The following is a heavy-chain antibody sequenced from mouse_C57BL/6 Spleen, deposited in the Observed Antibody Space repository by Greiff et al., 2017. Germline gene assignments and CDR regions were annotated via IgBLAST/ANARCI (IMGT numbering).Heavy chain of an antibody. V-gene: IGHV1-50*01. CDR3: SMGFSYGSSLFAY. J-gene: IGHJ3*01. CDR1: GYTFTSYW. Sequence: QVQLQQPGAELVKPGASVKLSCKASGYTFTSYWMQWVKQRPGQGLEWIGEIDPSDSYTNYNQKFKGKATLTSDTSSSTAYMQLSSLTSEDSAVYYCSMGFSYGSSLFAYLGQGTLVTVSA. D-gene: IGHD1-1*01. CDR2: IDPSDSYT.